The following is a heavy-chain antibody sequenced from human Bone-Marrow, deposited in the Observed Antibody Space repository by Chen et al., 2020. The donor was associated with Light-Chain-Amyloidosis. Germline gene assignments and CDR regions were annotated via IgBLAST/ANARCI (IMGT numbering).Heavy chain of an antibody. CDR2: IYPDYSDA. CDR3: ARRRDGYNFDY. J-gene: IGHJ4*02. Sequence: EVQLEQSGPEVKKPGESLKISCKGSGYTFPNYWIGWVRQMPGKGLEWMGVIYPDYSDASYSPSFEGQGTISADKSITTAYLQWRSLKASDTAMYYCARRRDGYNFDYWGQGTLVTVSS. D-gene: IGHD5-12*01. CDR1: GYTFPNYW. V-gene: IGHV5-51*01.